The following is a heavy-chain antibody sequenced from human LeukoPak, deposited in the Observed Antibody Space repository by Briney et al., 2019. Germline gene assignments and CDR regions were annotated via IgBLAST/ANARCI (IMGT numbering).Heavy chain of an antibody. V-gene: IGHV3-23*01. D-gene: IGHD3-10*01. Sequence: PGGSLRLSCAASGFTFSSYAMSWVRQAPGKGLEWVSAISGSGGSTYYADSVNGLFTISRDNSKNTLYLQMNSLRAEDTAVYYRAKATTGVAGVLWYENDYWGQGTLVTVSS. J-gene: IGHJ4*02. CDR1: GFTFSSYA. CDR2: ISGSGGST. CDR3: AKATTGVAGVLWYENDY.